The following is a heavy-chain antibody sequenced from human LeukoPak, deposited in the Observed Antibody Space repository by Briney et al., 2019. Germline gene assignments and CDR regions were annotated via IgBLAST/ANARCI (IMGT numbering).Heavy chain of an antibody. CDR1: GFTFNSYW. D-gene: IGHD2-8*01. CDR2: INSDGSGT. CDR3: ARDRLTNDAFDI. V-gene: IGHV3-74*01. J-gene: IGHJ3*02. Sequence: GGSLRLSCAASGFTFNSYWTHWVRQAPGKGLVWVSRINSDGSGTRDADFVKGRFTISRDNSKNTLYLQMNSLRAEDTAMYYCARDRLTNDAFDIWGQGTMVTVSS.